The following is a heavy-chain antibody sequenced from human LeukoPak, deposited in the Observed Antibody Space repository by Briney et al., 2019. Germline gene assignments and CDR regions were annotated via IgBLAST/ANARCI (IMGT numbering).Heavy chain of an antibody. CDR3: AKGFYDMNIPAAIDYYYYMDV. J-gene: IGHJ6*03. Sequence: GGSLRLSCAASGFTFSSYGMHWVRQAPGKGLEWVAFIRYDGSNKYYADSVKGRFTISRDNSKNTLYLQMNSLRAEDTAVYYCAKGFYDMNIPAAIDYYYYMDVWGKGTTVTVSS. D-gene: IGHD2-2*01. CDR1: GFTFSSYG. CDR2: IRYDGSNK. V-gene: IGHV3-30*02.